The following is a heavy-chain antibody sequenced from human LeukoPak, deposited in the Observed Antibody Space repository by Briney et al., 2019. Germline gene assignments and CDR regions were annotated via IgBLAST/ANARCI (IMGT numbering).Heavy chain of an antibody. J-gene: IGHJ5*02. CDR3: ARGFTRRFDP. Sequence: SETLSLTCAVYGGSFSGYYWSWIRQPPGKGLEWIGEINHSGSTNYNPSLKSRVTISVVTSKNQFSLKLSSVTAADTAVYYCARGFTRRFDPWGQGTPVTVSS. D-gene: IGHD1-14*01. CDR2: INHSGST. V-gene: IGHV4-34*01. CDR1: GGSFSGYY.